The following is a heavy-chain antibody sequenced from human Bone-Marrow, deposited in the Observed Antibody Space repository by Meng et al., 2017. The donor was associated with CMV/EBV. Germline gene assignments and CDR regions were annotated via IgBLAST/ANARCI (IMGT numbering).Heavy chain of an antibody. CDR1: GFTDSSNY. D-gene: IGHD5-12*01. Sequence: ESLKIFCAASGFTDSSNYMSWVRQAPGKGLEWVSVIYSGGSTYYADSVKGRFTISRDNSNNTPYLQMNSLRAEDTAVQYCVLRLPAWDFDYWGQGTLVTVSS. CDR2: IYSGGST. CDR3: VLRLPAWDFDY. J-gene: IGHJ4*02. V-gene: IGHV3-53*01.